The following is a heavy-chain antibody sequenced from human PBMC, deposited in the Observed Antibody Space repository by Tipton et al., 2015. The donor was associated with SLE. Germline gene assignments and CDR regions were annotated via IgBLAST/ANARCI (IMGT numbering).Heavy chain of an antibody. CDR3: ARGLLTGTSDAFDI. D-gene: IGHD1-7*01. CDR1: GGSISSSSYY. V-gene: IGHV4-39*07. Sequence: TLSLTCTVSGGSISSSSYYWGWIRQPPGKGLEWIGSIYYSGSTYYNPSLKSRVTISVDTSKNQFSLKLSSVTAADTAVYYCARGLLTGTSDAFDIWGQGTMVTVSS. J-gene: IGHJ3*02. CDR2: IYYSGST.